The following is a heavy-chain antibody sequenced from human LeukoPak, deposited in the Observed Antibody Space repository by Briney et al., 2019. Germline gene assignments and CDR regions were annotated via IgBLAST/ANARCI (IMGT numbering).Heavy chain of an antibody. D-gene: IGHD6-19*01. V-gene: IGHV3-23*01. J-gene: IGHJ4*02. CDR1: GVTFTNYA. Sequence: GGSLRLSCAASGVTFTNYAMTWVRQAPGKGLEWVSGISISGGSTDYADSVKGRFTISRDNSKNTLYLQMSSLRAEDTGVYYCAKVPAGNKVEYWGQGTLVTVSS. CDR3: AKVPAGNKVEY. CDR2: ISISGGST.